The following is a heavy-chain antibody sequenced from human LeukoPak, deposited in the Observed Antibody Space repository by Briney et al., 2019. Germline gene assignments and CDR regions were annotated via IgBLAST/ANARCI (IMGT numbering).Heavy chain of an antibody. CDR1: GFTVSSNY. D-gene: IGHD3-22*01. V-gene: IGHV3-30*03. J-gene: IGHJ4*02. Sequence: GGSLRLSCAASGFTVSSNYMSWVRQAPGKGLEWVAHISYDGSNTFFADSVKGRFTISRDNSRYTVYLQMNSLRREDTAFYYCVRRAAYYDSSGYLAPDYYFDLWGQGTLVTVSS. CDR2: ISYDGSNT. CDR3: VRRAAYYDSSGYLAPDYYFDL.